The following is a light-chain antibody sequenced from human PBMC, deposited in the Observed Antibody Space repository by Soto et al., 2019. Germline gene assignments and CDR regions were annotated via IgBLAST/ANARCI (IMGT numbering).Light chain of an antibody. J-gene: IGKJ1*01. CDR1: QSISGTY. Sequence: DTVLTQSPGTLSLTSGERATISCRASQSISGTYLAWYQQKPGQSPRLLIYSASTRAPGIPDRFSGSGSGTDFTLTISRLEPEDFAVYYCQHYGSSPSTFGRGTKVEIK. CDR3: QHYGSSPST. CDR2: SAS. V-gene: IGKV3-20*01.